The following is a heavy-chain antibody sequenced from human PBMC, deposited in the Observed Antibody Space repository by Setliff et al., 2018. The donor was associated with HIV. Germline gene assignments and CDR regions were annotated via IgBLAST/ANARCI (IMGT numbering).Heavy chain of an antibody. CDR1: GSSISSHY. CDR3: ARGTLYYDYVWGTPFPFDY. D-gene: IGHD3-16*01. J-gene: IGHJ4*02. CDR2: FYYSGSA. V-gene: IGHV4-59*11. Sequence: SETLSLTCTVSGSSISSHYWTWIRQPPGRGLEWIGSFYYSGSANYNPSLKSRVTISVVTSKNQFSLKLSSVTAADTAVYYCARGTLYYDYVWGTPFPFDYWGQGTLVTVSS.